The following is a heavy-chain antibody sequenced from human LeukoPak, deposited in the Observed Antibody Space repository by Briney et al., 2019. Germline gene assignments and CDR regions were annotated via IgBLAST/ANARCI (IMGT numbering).Heavy chain of an antibody. CDR3: ARDVDPNYYGSGSLDAFDI. D-gene: IGHD3-10*01. CDR2: ISSSSSYI. Sequence: PGGSLRLFCAASGFTFSSYAMSWVRQAPGKGLEWVSSISSSSSYIYYADSVKGRFTISRDNAKNSLYLQMNSLRAEDTAVYYCARDVDPNYYGSGSLDAFDIWGQGTMVTVSS. J-gene: IGHJ3*02. CDR1: GFTFSSYA. V-gene: IGHV3-21*01.